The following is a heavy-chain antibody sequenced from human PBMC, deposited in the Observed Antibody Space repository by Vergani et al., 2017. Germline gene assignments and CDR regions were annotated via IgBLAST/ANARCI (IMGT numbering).Heavy chain of an antibody. CDR1: GGSFSGYY. Sequence: QVQLQQWGAGLLKPSETLSLTCAVYGGSFSGYYLSWIRQPPGKGLEWIGEINHSGSTNYNPSLKSRVTISVDTSKNQFSLKLSSVTAADTAVYYCARGTGGYCSGGSCWYFDYWGQGTLVTVSS. CDR2: INHSGST. V-gene: IGHV4-34*01. J-gene: IGHJ4*02. D-gene: IGHD2-15*01. CDR3: ARGTGGYCSGGSCWYFDY.